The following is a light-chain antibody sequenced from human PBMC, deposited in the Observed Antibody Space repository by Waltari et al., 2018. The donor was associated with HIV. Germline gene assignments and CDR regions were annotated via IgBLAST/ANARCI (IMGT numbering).Light chain of an antibody. V-gene: IGKV1-39*01. Sequence: DIQMTQTPSSLSASVGDSITISCRASESIGDSLQWYQQILGKAPKLLIYSGSTRQGGVPSRFSGRGSGTEFTLTISSLQSDDFATYYCQQTYTAPHTFGQGTQV. J-gene: IGKJ2*01. CDR2: SGS. CDR1: ESIGDS. CDR3: QQTYTAPHT.